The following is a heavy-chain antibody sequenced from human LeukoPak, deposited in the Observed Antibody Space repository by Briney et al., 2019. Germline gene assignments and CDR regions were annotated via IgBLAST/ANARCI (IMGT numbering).Heavy chain of an antibody. CDR3: ARDNSDYDILTGYYFFNWFDP. J-gene: IGHJ5*02. CDR1: GVSISSYY. CDR2: IYYSGST. Sequence: SETLSLTCTVSGVSISSYYWSWIRQPPGKGLEWIGYIYYSGSTNYNPSLKSRVTISVDTSKNQFSLKLSSVTAADTAVYYCARDNSDYDILTGYYFFNWFDPWGQGTLVTVSS. D-gene: IGHD3-9*01. V-gene: IGHV4-59*01.